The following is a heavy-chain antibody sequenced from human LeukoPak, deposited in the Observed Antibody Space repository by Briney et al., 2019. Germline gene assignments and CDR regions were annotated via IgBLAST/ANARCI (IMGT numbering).Heavy chain of an antibody. Sequence: SETLSLTCTVSGGSISSYYWAWIRQPVGKGLEWIGRIFTSGSTNYNPSLKSRVTMSVDTSKNQFSLKLTSFTAADTAVYYCAREVTTNWFDPWGQGTLVTVSS. J-gene: IGHJ5*02. CDR2: IFTSGST. V-gene: IGHV4-4*07. CDR1: GGSISSYY. D-gene: IGHD1-14*01. CDR3: AREVTTNWFDP.